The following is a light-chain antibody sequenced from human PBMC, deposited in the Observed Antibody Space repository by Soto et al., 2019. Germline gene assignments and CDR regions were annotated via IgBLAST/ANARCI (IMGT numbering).Light chain of an antibody. CDR3: QPYNNWPLT. J-gene: IGKJ4*01. Sequence: DIQMTQSPSTLSASVGDRVTITCRASQSISSWVAWYQQKPGKGPKLLIYDTSTRATGVPTRFSGSRSGAEFTLTINSLQSEDFAVYYCQPYNNWPLTFGGGTKVDIK. V-gene: IGKV1-5*01. CDR1: QSISSW. CDR2: DTS.